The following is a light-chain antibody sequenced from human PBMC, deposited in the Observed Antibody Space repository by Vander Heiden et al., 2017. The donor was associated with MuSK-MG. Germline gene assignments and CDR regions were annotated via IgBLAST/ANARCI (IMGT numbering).Light chain of an antibody. CDR3: AAWDDSLNGAV. Sequence: QSVLTQPPSASGTPGQRVSISCSGSRSNIGVNVVNWYQHLPASAPKLLIYSNNERPSGVPDRFSGSKSGTSASLAISGLQSEDEADYYCAAWDDSLNGAVFGGGTKLTVL. CDR2: SNN. V-gene: IGLV1-44*01. CDR1: RSNIGVNV. J-gene: IGLJ2*01.